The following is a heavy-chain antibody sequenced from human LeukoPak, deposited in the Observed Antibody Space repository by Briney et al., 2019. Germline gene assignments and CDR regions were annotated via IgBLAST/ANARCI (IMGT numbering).Heavy chain of an antibody. Sequence: WETLSLTCTVSGGSISSYYWSWIRQPTGKGLEWIGYIYYSGSTNYNPSLKSRVTISVDTSKNQFSLKLSSVTAADTAVYYCARGAPTLTYYYDNSGPFDYWGQGTLVTVSS. V-gene: IGHV4-59*01. J-gene: IGHJ4*02. CDR1: GGSISSYY. D-gene: IGHD3-22*01. CDR2: IYYSGST. CDR3: ARGAPTLTYYYDNSGPFDY.